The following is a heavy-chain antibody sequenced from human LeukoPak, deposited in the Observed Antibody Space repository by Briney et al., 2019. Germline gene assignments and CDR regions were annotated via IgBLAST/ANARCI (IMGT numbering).Heavy chain of an antibody. V-gene: IGHV3-30*02. CDR2: VRFDGSIK. Sequence: PGTSLRLSCAASGFTFSSYGMHWVRQAPGKGLEWVAFVRFDGSIKYYADSVKGRFTISRDNSKTTLYLQMNSLRTEDTAVYYCAKARTVTTSVSYYFDYWGQGTLVTVSS. CDR3: AKARTVTTSVSYYFDY. D-gene: IGHD4-17*01. J-gene: IGHJ4*02. CDR1: GFTFSSYG.